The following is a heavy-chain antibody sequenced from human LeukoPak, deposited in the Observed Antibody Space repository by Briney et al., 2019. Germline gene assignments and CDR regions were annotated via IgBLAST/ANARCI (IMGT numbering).Heavy chain of an antibody. CDR3: ARGHYDSSGYYIVPFDY. CDR1: GFTVSSNY. Sequence: SGGSLRLSCAASGFTVSSNYMSWVRQAPGKGLEWVSIIYTGGSTYYADSVKGRFTISRDNSKNTLYLQMNSLRAEDTAVYYCARGHYDSSGYYIVPFDYWGQGTLVTIFS. CDR2: IYTGGST. J-gene: IGHJ4*02. V-gene: IGHV3-66*01. D-gene: IGHD3-22*01.